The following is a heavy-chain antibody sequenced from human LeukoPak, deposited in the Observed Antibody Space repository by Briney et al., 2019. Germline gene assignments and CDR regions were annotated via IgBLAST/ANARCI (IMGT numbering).Heavy chain of an antibody. J-gene: IGHJ3*02. CDR3: ARDIGSSGYYPDAFDI. CDR1: GYTFTSYG. Sequence: ASVKVSCKASGYTFTSYGISWVRQAPGQGLEWMGWISAYNGNTNYAQKLQGRVTMTTDTSTSTAYMELRSLRSDDTAVYYCARDIGSSGYYPDAFDIWGQGTMVTVSS. CDR2: ISAYNGNT. D-gene: IGHD3-22*01. V-gene: IGHV1-18*01.